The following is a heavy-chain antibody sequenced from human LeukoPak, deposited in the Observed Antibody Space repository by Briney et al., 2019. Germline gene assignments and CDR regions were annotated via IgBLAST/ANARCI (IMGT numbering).Heavy chain of an antibody. J-gene: IGHJ1*01. CDR3: ARVHYGDYEVEYFQH. V-gene: IGHV1-2*02. CDR2: INPNSGGT. CDR1: GYTFTGYY. Sequence: ASVKVSCKASGYTFTGYYMHWVRQAPGQGLEWMGWINPNSGGTNYAQKFQGRVTMTRDTSISTAYMELSRLRSDDTAVYYCARVHYGDYEVEYFQHWGQGTLVTVSS. D-gene: IGHD4-17*01.